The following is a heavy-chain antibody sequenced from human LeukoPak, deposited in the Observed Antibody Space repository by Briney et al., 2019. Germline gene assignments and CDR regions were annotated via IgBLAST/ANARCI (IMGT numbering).Heavy chain of an antibody. CDR3: ARVFGSSGWYGRDGDV. CDR2: IYYSGST. CDR1: GYSISSGYY. D-gene: IGHD6-19*01. V-gene: IGHV4-38-2*02. Sequence: SETLSLTCTVSGYSISSGYYWGWIRQPPGKGLEWIGYIYYSGSTFYNPSLRSRVTISVDTSKNQFSLKLSSVTAADTAVYYCARVFGSSGWYGRDGDVWGKGTTVTVSS. J-gene: IGHJ6*04.